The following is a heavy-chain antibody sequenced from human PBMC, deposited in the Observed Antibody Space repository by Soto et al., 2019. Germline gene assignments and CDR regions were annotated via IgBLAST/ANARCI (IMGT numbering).Heavy chain of an antibody. J-gene: IGHJ4*02. CDR1: GGSFSCYF. V-gene: IGHV4-34*01. CDR2: VNDSGRA. Sequence: PSETLSLTCAVYGGSFSCYFWSWIRQPPGKGLEWIGDVNDSGRANQNPSLKSRVTTSVDTSKNQFSLKLKSVTAADTAIYYCERGVATIAAFKGDAPDNYYFDSWGQGTLVTVSS. CDR3: ERGVATIAAFKGDAPDNYYFDS. D-gene: IGHD6-25*01.